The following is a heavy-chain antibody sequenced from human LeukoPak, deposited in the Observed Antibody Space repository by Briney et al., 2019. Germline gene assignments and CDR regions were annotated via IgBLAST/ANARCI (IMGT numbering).Heavy chain of an antibody. V-gene: IGHV3-7*01. Sequence: GGSLRLSCAASGFMFSSNWMSWVRLAPGKGLEWVANIREDGTETYYVDSVKGRFTISRDNSKDTLYLQMSSLRVEDTAVYYCARDTGYGDLEDGWGRGTLVTVSS. CDR2: IREDGTET. CDR3: ARDTGYGDLEDG. CDR1: GFMFSSNW. J-gene: IGHJ4*01. D-gene: IGHD4-17*01.